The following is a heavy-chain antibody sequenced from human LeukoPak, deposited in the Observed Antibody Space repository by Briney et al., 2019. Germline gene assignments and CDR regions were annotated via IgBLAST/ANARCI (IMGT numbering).Heavy chain of an antibody. Sequence: GGSLRLSCTASGFTFSSYSMNWVRQAPGKGLEWVSSISSSSVYIHYADSVKGRFTISRDNANNSLYLQMNSLRAEDTAVYYCARDWVGAASGVNWFDPWGQGTLVTVSS. CDR2: ISSSSVYI. D-gene: IGHD2-15*01. CDR3: ARDWVGAASGVNWFDP. CDR1: GFTFSSYS. J-gene: IGHJ5*02. V-gene: IGHV3-21*06.